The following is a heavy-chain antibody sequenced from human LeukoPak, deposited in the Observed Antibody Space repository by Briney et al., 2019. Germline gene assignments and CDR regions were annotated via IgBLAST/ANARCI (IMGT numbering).Heavy chain of an antibody. V-gene: IGHV3-30*18. CDR3: AKYAAAGAYDRHSEIDS. CDR2: IAYDGSNK. CDR1: GFTFGRYA. J-gene: IGHJ4*02. D-gene: IGHD3-22*01. Sequence: SGGSLRLSCTASGFTFGRYAMHWLRQAPGKGLEGVAVIAYDGSNKYSADSLKGQGRFTISRDNSKNTLFLEMNSLRPEDTAVYYCAKYAAAGAYDRHSEIDSWGQGTLVTVSS.